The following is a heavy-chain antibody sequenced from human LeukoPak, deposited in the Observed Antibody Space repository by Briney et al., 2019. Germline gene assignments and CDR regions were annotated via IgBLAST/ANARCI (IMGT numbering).Heavy chain of an antibody. CDR1: GASICTYS. D-gene: IGHD3-10*01. Sequence: SETLSLTSTVSGASICTYSWCWIRAPPRKGLEWIANIHYGGSTDYNPSLRSRVTITADTSRNQFSLRLSSVTAADTGVYYCAKGGVTRDYCFDYWGQGTLVTVSS. CDR2: IHYGGST. J-gene: IGHJ4*02. V-gene: IGHV4-59*01. CDR3: AKGGVTRDYCFDY.